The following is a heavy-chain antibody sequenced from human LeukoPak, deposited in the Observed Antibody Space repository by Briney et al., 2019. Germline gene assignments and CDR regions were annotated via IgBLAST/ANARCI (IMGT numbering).Heavy chain of an antibody. CDR3: ARDTVITMVRGVIMGSDNWFDP. J-gene: IGHJ5*02. D-gene: IGHD3-10*01. V-gene: IGHV3-21*04. Sequence: GGSLRLSCAASGFTFSSYSMNWVRQAPGKGLEWVSSISSSSSYIYYADSVKGRFTTSRDNAKNSLYLQMNSLRAEDTAVYYCARDTVITMVRGVIMGSDNWFDPWGQGTLVTVSS. CDR1: GFTFSSYS. CDR2: ISSSSSYI.